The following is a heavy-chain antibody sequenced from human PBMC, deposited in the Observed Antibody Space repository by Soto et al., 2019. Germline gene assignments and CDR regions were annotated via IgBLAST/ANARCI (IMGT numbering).Heavy chain of an antibody. CDR2: IIPIFGTA. Sequence: GASLKVSCKASGGTFSSYAISWVRQAPGQGLEWMGGIIPIFGTANYAQKFQGRVTITADESTSTAYMELSSLRSEDTAVYYCARERGDGYSTYYYYDMDVWGQGTTVTVSS. J-gene: IGHJ6*02. CDR1: GGTFSSYA. D-gene: IGHD4-4*01. V-gene: IGHV1-69*13. CDR3: ARERGDGYSTYYYYDMDV.